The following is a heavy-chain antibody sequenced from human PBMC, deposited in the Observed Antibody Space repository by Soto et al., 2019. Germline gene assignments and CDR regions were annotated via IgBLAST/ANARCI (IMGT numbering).Heavy chain of an antibody. J-gene: IGHJ6*02. V-gene: IGHV3-33*01. CDR2: IWYDGNNK. Sequence: QFQLVESGGGVVQPGRSLRLSCAASGFSFSDYGMHWVRQAPGKGLEWVAVIWYDGNNKYYVDSVKGRFTISRDNSKNTLYLQMNSLRAEDTAVYYCARGSHNWNSDTFYNYYNMDVWGQGTTVTVSS. D-gene: IGHD1-20*01. CDR3: ARGSHNWNSDTFYNYYNMDV. CDR1: GFSFSDYG.